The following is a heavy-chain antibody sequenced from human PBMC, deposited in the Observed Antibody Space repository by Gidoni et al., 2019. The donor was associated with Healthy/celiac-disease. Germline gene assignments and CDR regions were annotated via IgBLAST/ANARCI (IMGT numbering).Heavy chain of an antibody. CDR1: GGSISSGGYS. CDR2: IYHSGST. V-gene: IGHV4-30-2*01. D-gene: IGHD3-16*02. Sequence: QLQLQESGSGLVKPSQTLSLTCAVSGGSISSGGYSWSWIRQPPGKGLEWIGYIYHSGSTYYNPSLKSRVTISVDRSKNQFSLKLSSVTAADTAVYYCARAHLSVITFGGVIGYFDYWGQGTLVTVSS. J-gene: IGHJ4*02. CDR3: ARAHLSVITFGGVIGYFDY.